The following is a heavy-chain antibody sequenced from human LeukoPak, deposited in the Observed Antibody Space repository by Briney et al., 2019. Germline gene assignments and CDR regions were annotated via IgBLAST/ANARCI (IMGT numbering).Heavy chain of an antibody. V-gene: IGHV3-23*01. Sequence: GGSLRLSCAASGVTFSSSAMSWVRQAPGKGREWVSAISNNGGYTYYADSVQGRFTISRDNSKSTLCLQMNSLRAEDTAVYYCAKQLGYCSDGSCYFPYWGQGTLVTVSS. D-gene: IGHD2-15*01. CDR2: ISNNGGYT. CDR3: AKQLGYCSDGSCYFPY. J-gene: IGHJ4*02. CDR1: GVTFSSSA.